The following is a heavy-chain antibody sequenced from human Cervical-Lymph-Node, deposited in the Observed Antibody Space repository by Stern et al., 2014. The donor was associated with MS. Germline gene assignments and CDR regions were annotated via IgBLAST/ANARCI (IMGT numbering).Heavy chain of an antibody. CDR1: GASVSSGSYY. CDR3: ARHDQFLGGMDV. CDR2: VYYTGTP. J-gene: IGHJ6*02. D-gene: IGHD3-3*01. V-gene: IGHV4-39*01. Sequence: VQLVESGPGLVKPSETLSLTCTVSGASVSSGSYYWGWIRQSPGKRLEWIGYVYYTGTPYSNPSLSSRVTISIDPSNNPFFLTLPSVTATDTAVYYCARHDQFLGGMDVWGQGTTVTVSS.